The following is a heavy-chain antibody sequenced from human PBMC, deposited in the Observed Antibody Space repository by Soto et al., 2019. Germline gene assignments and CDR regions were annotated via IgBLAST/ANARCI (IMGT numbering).Heavy chain of an antibody. J-gene: IGHJ6*02. CDR3: ARFDDFWSGNTYGMDV. CDR1: GGSISSSSYY. V-gene: IGHV4-39*01. CDR2: IYYSGST. D-gene: IGHD3-3*01. Sequence: PSETLPLICTVSGGSISSSSYYWGWIRQPPGKGLEWIGSIYYSGSTYDNPSLKSRVTISVDTSKNQFSLKLSSVTAADTAVYYCARFDDFWSGNTYGMDVWGQGTTVTVSS.